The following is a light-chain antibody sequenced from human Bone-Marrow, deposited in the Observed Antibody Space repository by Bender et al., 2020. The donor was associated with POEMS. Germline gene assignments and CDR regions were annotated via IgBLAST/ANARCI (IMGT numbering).Light chain of an antibody. CDR2: DNN. CDR3: QSYDNSAWV. V-gene: IGLV6-57*01. J-gene: IGLJ3*02. CDR1: SGSIASNY. Sequence: KFMLTQPHSVSESPGKTVTISCTRSSGSIASNYVQWYQQRPGSSPTTVMFDNNQRPSGVPDRFSGSIDSSSNSASLTISGLKTEDEADYYCQSYDNSAWVFGGGTKLTVL.